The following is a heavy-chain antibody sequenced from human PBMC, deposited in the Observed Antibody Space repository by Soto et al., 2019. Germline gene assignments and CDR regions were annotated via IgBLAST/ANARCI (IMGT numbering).Heavy chain of an antibody. CDR2: IYVSGST. J-gene: IGHJ6*02. CDR1: GGSVSGGSYY. D-gene: IGHD3-16*01. V-gene: IGHV4-61*01. CDR3: TRDVVLGEEDG. Sequence: QVQLQESGPGRVKPSETLSLTCTVSGGSVSGGSYYWNWIRQPPGKGMEWIGYIYVSGSTNYNPCLTSRVTMSIDTSKNQFSLKLSSVTAADTAVYFCTRDVVLGEEDGWGQGTTVTVSS.